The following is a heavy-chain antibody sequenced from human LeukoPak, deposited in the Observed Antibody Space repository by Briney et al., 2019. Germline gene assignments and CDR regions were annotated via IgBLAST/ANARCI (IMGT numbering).Heavy chain of an antibody. CDR1: GGTFSSYA. CDR3: ARDVAITIFGVVIINGMDV. CDR2: IIPIFGTA. V-gene: IGHV1-69*13. Sequence: ASVKVSCKASGGTFSSYAISWVRQAPGQGLEWMGGIIPIFGTANYAQKFQGRVTITADESTSTAYMELSSLRSEDTAVYYCARDVAITIFGVVIINGMDVWGQGTTVTVSS. J-gene: IGHJ6*02. D-gene: IGHD3-3*01.